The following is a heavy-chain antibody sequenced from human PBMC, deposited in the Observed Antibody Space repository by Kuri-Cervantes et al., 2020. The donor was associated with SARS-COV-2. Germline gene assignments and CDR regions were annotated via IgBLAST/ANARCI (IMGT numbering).Heavy chain of an antibody. D-gene: IGHD3-16*01. CDR3: ATMGDDYGDY. J-gene: IGHJ4*02. Sequence: GESLKISCSASGFNCRDYAMNWVRQAPGKGLEWVSTISGGGDAIYHADSVRDRFTIYRDNSRNTVYLQMDSLRADDTAIYYCATMGDDYGDYWGQGVLVTVSS. CDR2: ISGGGDAI. V-gene: IGHV3-23*01. CDR1: GFNCRDYA.